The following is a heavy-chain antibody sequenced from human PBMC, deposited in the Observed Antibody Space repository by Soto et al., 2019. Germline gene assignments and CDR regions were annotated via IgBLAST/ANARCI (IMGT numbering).Heavy chain of an antibody. D-gene: IGHD6-13*01. V-gene: IGHV3-33*01. CDR2: IWYDGGEK. Sequence: QVQLVESGGGVVQPGRSLRLSCAASGFTFSSYGMHWVRQAPGKGLEWVAVIWYDGGEKYYADSVKGRFTISRDNSKNTLYLPMNSLSAEDTAVYYCARYVSSRYNNGSDPWGQGPLVTVSS. CDR1: GFTFSSYG. CDR3: ARYVSSRYNNGSDP. J-gene: IGHJ5*02.